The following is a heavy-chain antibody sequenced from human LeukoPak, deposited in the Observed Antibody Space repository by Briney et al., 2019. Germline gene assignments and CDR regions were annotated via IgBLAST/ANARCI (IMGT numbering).Heavy chain of an antibody. CDR2: ISYDGSNT. D-gene: IGHD2-8*01. Sequence: GGSLRLSCAASGFTFSNYGIHWVRQAPGKGLEWVALISYDGSNTWYADSVKGRFTISRDNSKNTLYLQMNSLRAEDTAVYYCVEGYCTNGVCATSVEFDYWGRGTLVTVSS. CDR3: VEGYCTNGVCATSVEFDY. CDR1: GFTFSNYG. J-gene: IGHJ4*02. V-gene: IGHV3-30*04.